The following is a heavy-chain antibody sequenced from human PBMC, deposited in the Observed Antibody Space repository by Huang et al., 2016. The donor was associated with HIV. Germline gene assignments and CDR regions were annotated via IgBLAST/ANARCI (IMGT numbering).Heavy chain of an antibody. CDR3: VVDDTSGYFSSDY. J-gene: IGHJ4*02. V-gene: IGHV1-18*01. D-gene: IGHD3-22*01. CDR2: ISAHKGDT. Sequence: GISWVRQAPGQGLEWMGSISAHKGDTNYAQKFRVRVTMTTDTSTRTAHMELRSLRSDDSAVYYCVVDDTSGYFSSDYWGQGTLVTVSS. CDR1: G.